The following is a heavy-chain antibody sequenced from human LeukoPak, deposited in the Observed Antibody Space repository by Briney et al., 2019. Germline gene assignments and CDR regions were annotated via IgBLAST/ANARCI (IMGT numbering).Heavy chain of an antibody. J-gene: IGHJ4*02. CDR1: GFTLSDYY. V-gene: IGHV3-11*01. Sequence: GGSLRLSCAASGFTLSDYYMSWIRQAPGKGLEWVSYISSSGSTIYYADSVKGRFTISRDNSKNTLYLQMNSLRAEDTAVYYCAKGRGLYSSSWPFDYWGQGTLVTVSS. D-gene: IGHD6-13*01. CDR2: ISSSGSTI. CDR3: AKGRGLYSSSWPFDY.